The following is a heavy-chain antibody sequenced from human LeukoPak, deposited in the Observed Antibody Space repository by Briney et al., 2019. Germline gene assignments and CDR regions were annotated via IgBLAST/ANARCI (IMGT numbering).Heavy chain of an antibody. CDR2: IYYSGST. V-gene: IGHV4-59*08. J-gene: IGHJ4*02. Sequence: SETLSLTCTVSGGSISSYYRSWIRQPPGKGLEWIGYIYYSGSTNYNPSLKSRVTISVDTSKNQFSLKLSSVAAADTAVYYCASTYSSGWYGAFDYWGQGTLVTVSS. D-gene: IGHD6-19*01. CDR1: GGSISSYY. CDR3: ASTYSSGWYGAFDY.